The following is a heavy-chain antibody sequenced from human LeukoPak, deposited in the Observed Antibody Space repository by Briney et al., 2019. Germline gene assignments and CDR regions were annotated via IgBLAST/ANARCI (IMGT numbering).Heavy chain of an antibody. J-gene: IGHJ4*02. D-gene: IGHD6-19*01. CDR3: AKDLHHLGGPYSSGWPPNPPDY. Sequence: PGGSLRLSCAASRFTFPNYAMSWVRQAPGKGLEWVSAISGSGGSTYYADSVKGRFTISRDNSKNTLYLQMNSLRAEDTAVYYCAKDLHHLGGPYSSGWPPNPPDYWGQGTLVTVSS. CDR2: ISGSGGST. CDR1: RFTFPNYA. V-gene: IGHV3-23*01.